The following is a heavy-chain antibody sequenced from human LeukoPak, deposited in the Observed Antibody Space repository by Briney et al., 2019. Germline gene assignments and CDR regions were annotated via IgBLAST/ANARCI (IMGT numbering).Heavy chain of an antibody. CDR1: GFTVSSNS. Sequence: GGSLRLSCTVSGFTVSSNSMSWVRQAPGKGLEWVSFIYSDNTHYSDSVKGRFTISRDNAKNSLYLQMNSLRAEDTAVYYCAELGITMIGGVWGKGTTVTISS. J-gene: IGHJ6*04. CDR3: AELGITMIGGV. CDR2: IYSDNT. V-gene: IGHV3-53*01. D-gene: IGHD3-10*02.